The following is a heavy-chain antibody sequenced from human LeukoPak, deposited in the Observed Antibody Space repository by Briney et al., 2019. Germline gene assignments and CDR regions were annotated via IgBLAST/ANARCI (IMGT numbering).Heavy chain of an antibody. J-gene: IGHJ4*02. CDR1: GFTFDNFA. V-gene: IGHV3-20*04. D-gene: IGHD5-18*01. CDR3: ARGGSDTAMAHDY. Sequence: GGSLRLSCAASGFTFDNFAMNWVRQPPGKGLEWVSGLNWSGDRVGYADSVKGRFTISRDDAKNTLYLQVNSLRVEDTGVYFCARGGSDTAMAHDYWGQGILVTVSS. CDR2: LNWSGDRV.